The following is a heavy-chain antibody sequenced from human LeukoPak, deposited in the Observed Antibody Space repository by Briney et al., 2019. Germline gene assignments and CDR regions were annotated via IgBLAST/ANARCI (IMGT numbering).Heavy chain of an antibody. Sequence: KPSETLSLTCTVSGGAISSNAYYWGRIRQPPGKGLEWIGNIYYSGSTSYYNPSLKSRVTISLDTSKNQFSLKLSSVTAADTAVYYCARYCSSSRVYYMDVCGKGNTVTVSS. V-gene: IGHV4-39*07. CDR2: IYYSGSTS. CDR1: GGAISSNAYY. D-gene: IGHD2-2*01. CDR3: ARYCSSSRVYYMDV. J-gene: IGHJ6*03.